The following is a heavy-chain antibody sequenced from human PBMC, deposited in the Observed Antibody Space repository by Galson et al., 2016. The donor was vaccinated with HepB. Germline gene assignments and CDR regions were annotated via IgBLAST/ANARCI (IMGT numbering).Heavy chain of an antibody. CDR3: ARTYCRGGSCSWYYFDS. Sequence: TLSLTCGVSGGSISTTPYYWAWIRQPAGKGLEWIGRVSTRGSTNYNPSLKSRVTISLDKSKNQFSLSLSSVTAADPAVYYCARTYCRGGSCSWYYFDSWGQGTVVTVSS. CDR2: VSTRGST. D-gene: IGHD2-15*01. J-gene: IGHJ4*02. CDR1: GGSISTTPYY. V-gene: IGHV4-61*02.